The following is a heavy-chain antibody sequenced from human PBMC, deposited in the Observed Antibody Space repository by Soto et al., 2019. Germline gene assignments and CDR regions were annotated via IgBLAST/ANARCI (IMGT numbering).Heavy chain of an antibody. Sequence: QVQLQESGPGLVKPSQTLSLTCTVSGGSISSGGYYWTWIRQHPGKGLEWTGFIYYSGTTYSNPSLKSRLSISVETSKNQFSLKLSSVTAAQTAVYYCAREPSIWGQGTLVTVSS. CDR2: IYYSGTT. CDR3: AREPSI. CDR1: GGSISSGGYY. J-gene: IGHJ4*02. V-gene: IGHV4-31*03.